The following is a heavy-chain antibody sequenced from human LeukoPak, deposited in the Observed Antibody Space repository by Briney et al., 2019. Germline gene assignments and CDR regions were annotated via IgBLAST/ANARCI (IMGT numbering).Heavy chain of an antibody. J-gene: IGHJ4*02. V-gene: IGHV4-59*01. D-gene: IGHD2-15*01. CDR3: ARGFCSGGSCYSAIFDY. CDR1: GGSISSYY. CDR2: IYYSGST. Sequence: PSETLSLTCTVSGGSISSYYWSWIRQPPGKGLEWIGYIYYSGSTKYNPSLKSRVSISVDTSKNQFSLKLSSVTAADTAVYYCARGFCSGGSCYSAIFDYWGQGTLVTVSS.